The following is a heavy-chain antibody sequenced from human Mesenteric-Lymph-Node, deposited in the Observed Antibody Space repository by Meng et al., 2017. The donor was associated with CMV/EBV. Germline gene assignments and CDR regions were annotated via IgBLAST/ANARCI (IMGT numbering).Heavy chain of an antibody. V-gene: IGHV1-2*02. D-gene: IGHD6-6*01. J-gene: IGHJ6*02. CDR1: GYTFSTYY. CDR3: AKDQRRQLVLHYYYGMDV. CDR2: INPNSGGT. Sequence: ASVKVSCKTSGYTFSTYYLHWVRQAPGQGLEWMGWINPNSGGTNYAQKFQGRVTMTRDTSISTAYMELSRLRSDDTAVYYCAKDQRRQLVLHYYYGMDVWGQGTTVTVSS.